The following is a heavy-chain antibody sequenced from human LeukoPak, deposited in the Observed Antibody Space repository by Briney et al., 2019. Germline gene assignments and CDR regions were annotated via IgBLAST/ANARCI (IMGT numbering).Heavy chain of an antibody. CDR3: AKGSRDSSGWYRDY. CDR2: ISYDGSNK. Sequence: GGSLRLSCAASGFTFSSYARHWVRQAPGKGLKWVAVISYDGSNKYYADSVKGRFTISRDNSKNTLYLQMNSLRAEDTAVYYCAKGSRDSSGWYRDYWGQGTLVTVSS. V-gene: IGHV3-30-3*01. CDR1: GFTFSSYA. J-gene: IGHJ4*02. D-gene: IGHD6-19*01.